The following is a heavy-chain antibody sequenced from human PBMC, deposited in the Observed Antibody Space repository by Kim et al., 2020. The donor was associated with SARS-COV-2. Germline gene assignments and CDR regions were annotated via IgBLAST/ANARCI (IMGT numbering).Heavy chain of an antibody. CDR1: GGSISSGGYY. V-gene: IGHV4-31*03. J-gene: IGHJ5*02. Sequence: SETLSLTCTVSGGSISSGGYYWSWIRQHPGKGLEWIGYIYYSGSTYYNPSLKSRVTISVDTSKNQFSLKLSSVTAADTAVYYCARGVRNKLLWFGEAPEQFDPWGQGTLVTVSS. D-gene: IGHD3-10*01. CDR3: ARGVRNKLLWFGEAPEQFDP. CDR2: IYYSGST.